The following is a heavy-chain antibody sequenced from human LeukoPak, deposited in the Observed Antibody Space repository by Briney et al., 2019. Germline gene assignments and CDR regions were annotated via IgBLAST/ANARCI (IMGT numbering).Heavy chain of an antibody. D-gene: IGHD2-2*02. CDR2: ISYDGSNK. CDR3: ARDRAAILDI. V-gene: IGHV3-30*03. Sequence: GGSLRLSCAASGFTFSPYGMNWVRQSPGMGLEWVAVISYDGSNKYYADSVKGRFTISRDNSKNTLYLQMNSLRAEDTAVYYCARDRAAILDIWGQGTMVTVSS. J-gene: IGHJ3*02. CDR1: GFTFSPYG.